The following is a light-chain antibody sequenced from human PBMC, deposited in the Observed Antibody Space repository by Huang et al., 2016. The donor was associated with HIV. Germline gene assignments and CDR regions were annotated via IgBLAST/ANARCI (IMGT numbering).Light chain of an antibody. CDR3: QQTSSVPLT. V-gene: IGKV1-39*01. CDR2: AAS. CDR1: QTISTF. Sequence: DIQMTQSPSSLSASVGDRISITCRASQTISTFLKWYQQKPGKAPKLLIYAASKLQSGVSSRFSGTGSGTLFTLTVTGLLPDDFATYFCQQTSSVPLTFGGGTKVEMK. J-gene: IGKJ4*01.